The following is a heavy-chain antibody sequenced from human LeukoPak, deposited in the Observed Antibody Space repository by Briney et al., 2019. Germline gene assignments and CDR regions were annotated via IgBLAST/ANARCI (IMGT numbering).Heavy chain of an antibody. J-gene: IGHJ5*02. D-gene: IGHD2-15*01. CDR1: VFTFSSYA. V-gene: IGHV3-23*01. CDR3: AKGSIVVVVAATFDP. CDR2: ICGSGGIT. Sequence: PGGSLRLSCAASVFTFSSYAMSWVRQAPGKGLEWVSAICGSGGITYYAASVKRRFTITRDNSKKTLYLQMNSMTAEDTAVYYCAKGSIVVVVAATFDPWGQGTLVTVSS.